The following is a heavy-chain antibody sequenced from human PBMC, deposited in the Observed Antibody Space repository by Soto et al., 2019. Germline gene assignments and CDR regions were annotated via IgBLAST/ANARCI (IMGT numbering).Heavy chain of an antibody. CDR1: GYIFSSYD. V-gene: IGHV1-3*01. CDR2: ISAGNGDT. J-gene: IGHJ4*02. Sequence: QVQLVQSGAEVKKPGASVKVSCRTSGYIFSSYDMHWVRQAPGQRLEWMGWISAGNGDTKYSQKFQDRVTITRDTSSSTAYMELSSLRSEDTAVYYSAAEWLDFDYWGQGTLVTVSS. CDR3: AAEWLDFDY. D-gene: IGHD6-19*01.